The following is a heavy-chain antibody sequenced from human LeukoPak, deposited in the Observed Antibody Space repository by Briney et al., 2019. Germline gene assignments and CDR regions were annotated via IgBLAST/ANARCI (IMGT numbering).Heavy chain of an antibody. Sequence: SETLSLTCTVSGGSISSYYWSWIRQPPGKGLEWIGYIYYSGSTNYNPSLKSRVTISVDTSKNQFSLKLSSVTAADTAVYYCARVVYSSGYSHYFDYWGQGTLVTVSS. CDR3: ARVVYSSGYSHYFDY. J-gene: IGHJ4*02. CDR1: GGSISSYY. D-gene: IGHD3-22*01. V-gene: IGHV4-59*01. CDR2: IYYSGST.